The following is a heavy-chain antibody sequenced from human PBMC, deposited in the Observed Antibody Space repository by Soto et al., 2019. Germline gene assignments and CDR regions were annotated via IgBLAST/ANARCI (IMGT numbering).Heavy chain of an antibody. CDR2: ISYSGST. J-gene: IGHJ6*02. D-gene: IGHD6-19*01. CDR1: GGSVSSGSYY. Sequence: SETLSLTCTVSGGSVSSGSYYWSWIRQPPGKGLEWIGYISYSGSTYYNPALKSRVTISEDTSKNQFSLKLSSVIAADTAVYYCERDSVAVAGRQYYYHGLDVWGQGTTVTVSS. V-gene: IGHV4-61*01. CDR3: ERDSVAVAGRQYYYHGLDV.